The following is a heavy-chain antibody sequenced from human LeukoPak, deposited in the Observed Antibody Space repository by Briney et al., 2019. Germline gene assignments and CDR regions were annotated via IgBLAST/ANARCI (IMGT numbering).Heavy chain of an antibody. CDR2: IGMSSNYI. D-gene: IGHD3-22*01. CDR1: GFTFSSYG. CDR3: ARNYYDSSGYYD. Sequence: GGSLRLSCAASGFTFSSYGMNWVRQAPGKGLEWVSSIGMSSNYINYADSVKGRFTISRDNPKNSLYLQMNSLRAEDTAVYYCARNYYDSSGYYDWGQGTLVTVSS. J-gene: IGHJ4*02. V-gene: IGHV3-21*01.